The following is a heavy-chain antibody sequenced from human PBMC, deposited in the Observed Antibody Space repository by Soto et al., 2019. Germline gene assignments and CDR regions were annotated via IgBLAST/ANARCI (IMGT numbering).Heavy chain of an antibody. CDR3: ARSQGSSTSLEIYYYYYYGMDV. CDR1: GGTFSSYA. D-gene: IGHD2-2*01. J-gene: IGHJ6*02. Sequence: QVQLVQSGAEVKKPGSSVKVSCKASGGTFSSYAISWVRQAPGQGLEWMGGIIPIPGTANYGQKFQGRVTTTADESTSTAYMEPSSLRSEDTAVYYCARSQGSSTSLEIYYYYYYGMDVWGQGTRVTVSS. V-gene: IGHV1-69*01. CDR2: IIPIPGTA.